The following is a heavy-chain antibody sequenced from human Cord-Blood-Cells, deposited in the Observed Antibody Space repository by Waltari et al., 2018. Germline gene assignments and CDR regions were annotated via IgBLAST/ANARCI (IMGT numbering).Heavy chain of an antibody. V-gene: IGHV1-69*01. Sequence: VQLVQSGAEVKKPGSSVKVSCRASGGTLSSYAISWVRQAPGQGLEWMGGIIPIFGTANYAQKFQGRVTITADESTSTAYMELSSLRSEDTAVYYCARDERDSSGYYFDYWGQGTLVTVSS. J-gene: IGHJ4*02. D-gene: IGHD3-22*01. CDR1: GGTLSSYA. CDR3: ARDERDSSGYYFDY. CDR2: IIPIFGTA.